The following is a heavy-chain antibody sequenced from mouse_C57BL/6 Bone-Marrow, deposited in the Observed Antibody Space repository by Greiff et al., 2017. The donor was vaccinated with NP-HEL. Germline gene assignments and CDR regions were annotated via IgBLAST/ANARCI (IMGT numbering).Heavy chain of an antibody. Sequence: EVMLAESGGGLVKPGGSLKLSCAASGFTFSSYAMSWVRQTPEKRLAWVATISDGGSYTYYPDNVKGRFTISRDNAKNNLYLQMSHLKSEDTAMYYCARERNYDYDEDYWGQGTTLTVSS. CDR2: ISDGGSYT. D-gene: IGHD2-4*01. V-gene: IGHV5-4*01. CDR1: GFTFSSYA. J-gene: IGHJ2*01. CDR3: ARERNYDYDEDY.